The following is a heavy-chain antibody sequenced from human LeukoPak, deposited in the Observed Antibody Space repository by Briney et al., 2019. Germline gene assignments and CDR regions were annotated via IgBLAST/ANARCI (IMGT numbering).Heavy chain of an antibody. CDR1: GGSISSGGYS. J-gene: IGHJ3*02. V-gene: IGHV4-30-2*01. D-gene: IGHD4-23*01. Sequence: SETLSLTCAVSGGSISSGGYSWSWIRQPPGKGLEWIGYIYHSGSTYYNPSLKSRVTISVDRSKNQFSLKLSSVTAADTAVYYCARGGNAVVTPYAFDIWGQGTMVTVSS. CDR2: IYHSGST. CDR3: ARGGNAVVTPYAFDI.